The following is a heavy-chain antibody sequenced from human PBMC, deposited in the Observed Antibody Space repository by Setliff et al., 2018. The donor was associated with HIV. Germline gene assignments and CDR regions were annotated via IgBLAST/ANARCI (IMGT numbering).Heavy chain of an antibody. CDR3: VKDRWYYDSSGYLDY. J-gene: IGHJ4*02. D-gene: IGHD3-22*01. CDR1: GFAFSTYS. Sequence: GGSLRLSCAASGFAFSTYSMNWVRQAPGKRLEWVSSVTSTSTYLYYANSVKGRGTIYRDNAKNSLYLQMSSLRAEDTAVYYCVKDRWYYDSSGYLDYWGQGTLVTVSS. V-gene: IGHV3-21*01. CDR2: VTSTSTYL.